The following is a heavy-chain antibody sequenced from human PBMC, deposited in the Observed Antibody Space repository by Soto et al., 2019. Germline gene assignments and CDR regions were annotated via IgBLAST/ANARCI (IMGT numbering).Heavy chain of an antibody. D-gene: IGHD2-2*01. CDR3: TRGGIAVVPVYGMDV. J-gene: IGHJ6*02. CDR1: GFTFSGSA. CDR2: IRSKANNYAT. Sequence: EMQLVESGGGLVQPGGSLKLSCAASGFTFSGSAMHWVRQASGKGLEWVGRIRSKANNYATAYAASVKGRFTISRDDPKNTAYLQMNSLKTEDTAVYYCTRGGIAVVPVYGMDVWGQGTTVTVSS. V-gene: IGHV3-73*02.